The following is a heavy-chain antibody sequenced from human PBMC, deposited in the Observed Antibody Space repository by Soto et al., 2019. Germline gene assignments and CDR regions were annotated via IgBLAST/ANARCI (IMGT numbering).Heavy chain of an antibody. Sequence: QITLKESGPTLVKPTQTLTLTCTFSGFSLSTSGVGVGWIRQPPGKALEWLALLYWDDDTRFSPSLKSRLTITKGTCKNQVVLKMTNMDPVDTGTYYCAHSLINWGDAFDIWGQGAMVTVSS. J-gene: IGHJ3*02. CDR2: LYWDDDT. CDR1: GFSLSTSGVG. V-gene: IGHV2-5*02. CDR3: AHSLINWGDAFDI. D-gene: IGHD7-27*01.